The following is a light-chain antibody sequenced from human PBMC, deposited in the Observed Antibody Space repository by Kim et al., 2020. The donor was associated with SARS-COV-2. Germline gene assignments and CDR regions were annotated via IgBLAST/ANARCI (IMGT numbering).Light chain of an antibody. J-gene: IGLJ3*02. V-gene: IGLV2-14*03. CDR1: SSNIGSYNY. CDR3: SSFTTRSTLV. CDR2: DVN. Sequence: QSALTQPASVSGSPGQSISIPCTGTSSNIGSYNYVSWHQQHPGKAPKLMIYDVNKRPSGISSRFSGSKSGSTASLTISGLQAEDEADYYCSSFTTRSTLVFGGGTQLTVL.